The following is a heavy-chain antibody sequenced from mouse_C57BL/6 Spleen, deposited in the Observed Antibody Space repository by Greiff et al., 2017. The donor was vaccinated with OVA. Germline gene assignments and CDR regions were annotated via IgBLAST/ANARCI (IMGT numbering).Heavy chain of an antibody. CDR2: INPGSGGT. CDR1: GYAFTNYL. D-gene: IGHD2-4*01. J-gene: IGHJ2*01. V-gene: IGHV1-54*01. CDR3: ARDDCSYFDY. Sequence: VQLQQSGAELVRPGTSVKVSCKASGYAFTNYLIEWVKQRPGQGLEWIGVINPGSGGTNYNEKFKGKATLTADKSSSTAYMQLSSLTSEDSAVYFCARDDCSYFDYWGQGTTLTVSS.